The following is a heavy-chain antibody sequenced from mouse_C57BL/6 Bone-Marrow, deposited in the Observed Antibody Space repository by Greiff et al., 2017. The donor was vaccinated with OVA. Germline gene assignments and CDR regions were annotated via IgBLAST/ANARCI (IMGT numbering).Heavy chain of an antibody. CDR3: ARHSNDFFFDY. CDR2: ISNLAYSI. J-gene: IGHJ2*01. CDR1: GFTFSDYG. D-gene: IGHD2-12*01. V-gene: IGHV5-15*01. Sequence: EVQRVESGGGLVQPGGSLKLSCAASGFTFSDYGMAWVRQAPRKGPEWVAFISNLAYSIYYADTVTGRFTISRENAKNTLYLEMSSLRSEDTAMYYCARHSNDFFFDYWGQGTTLTVSS.